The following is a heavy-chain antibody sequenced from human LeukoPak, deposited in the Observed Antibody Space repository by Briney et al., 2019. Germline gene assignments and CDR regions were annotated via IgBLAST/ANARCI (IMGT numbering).Heavy chain of an antibody. Sequence: PGGSLRLSCAASGFTFSNSAMSWVRQAPGKGLEWVSTISGSGSSIYYVDSVKGRFAISRDNSKNTLYLQMSSLRAEDTAVYHCAKVSAVRSTVVTIDWGQGALVTVSS. J-gene: IGHJ4*02. D-gene: IGHD4-23*01. CDR1: GFTFSNSA. CDR2: ISGSGSSI. CDR3: AKVSAVRSTVVTID. V-gene: IGHV3-23*01.